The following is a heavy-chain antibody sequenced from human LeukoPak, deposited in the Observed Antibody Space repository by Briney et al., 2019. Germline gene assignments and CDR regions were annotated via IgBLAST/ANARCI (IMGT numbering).Heavy chain of an antibody. Sequence: GASVKVSCKASGYTFTRHYMNWVRQAPGKGLGWMGGFDPEDGETIYAQKFQGRVTMTEDTSTDTAYMELSSLRSEDTAVYYCATAARRVYSSGWFDPWGQGTLVTVSS. CDR1: GYTFTRHY. CDR3: ATAARRVYSSGWFDP. J-gene: IGHJ5*02. CDR2: FDPEDGET. V-gene: IGHV1-24*01. D-gene: IGHD6-19*01.